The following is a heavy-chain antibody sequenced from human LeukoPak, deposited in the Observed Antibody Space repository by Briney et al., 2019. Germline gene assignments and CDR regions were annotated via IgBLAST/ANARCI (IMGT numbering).Heavy chain of an antibody. CDR3: AGRGDGNLYYFDH. V-gene: IGHV3-7*04. Sequence: GGSLRLSCAASGFTFSSYWMSWVRQAPGKGLEWVANIKQDGGEKYYVDSVKGRFTIFRDNAKNSLYLQMNSLRPEDTAVYYCAGRGDGNLYYFDHWGQGTLVTASS. CDR1: GFTFSSYW. CDR2: IKQDGGEK. D-gene: IGHD5-24*01. J-gene: IGHJ4*02.